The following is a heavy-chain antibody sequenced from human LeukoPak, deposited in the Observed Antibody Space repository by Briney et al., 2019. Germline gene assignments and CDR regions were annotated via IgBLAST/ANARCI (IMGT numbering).Heavy chain of an antibody. J-gene: IGHJ4*02. CDR2: IWYDGSNK. CDR3: ARDRGGYSSGWYYFDY. CDR1: GFTFSSYG. Sequence: GGSLRLSCAASGFTFSSYGMHWVRQAPGKGLEWVAVIWYDGSNKYYADSVKGRFTISGDNSKNTLYLQMNSLRAEDTAVYYCARDRGGYSSGWYYFDYWGQGTLVTVSS. D-gene: IGHD6-19*01. V-gene: IGHV3-33*01.